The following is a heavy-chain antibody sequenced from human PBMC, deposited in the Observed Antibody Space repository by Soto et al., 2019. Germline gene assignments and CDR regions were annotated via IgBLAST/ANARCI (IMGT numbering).Heavy chain of an antibody. CDR3: ARSRHSGSYFFDY. D-gene: IGHD1-26*01. V-gene: IGHV4-30-4*01. J-gene: IGHJ4*02. CDR2: IHNTGSP. CDR1: GGSISSGDYY. Sequence: SETLSLTCTVSGGSISSGDYYWTWIRQPPGKGLEWIAYIHNTGSPYYNLSLKGRLTISLDTSKNQFSLRLSSVTAADTAVYYCARSRHSGSYFFDYWGQGILVTVS.